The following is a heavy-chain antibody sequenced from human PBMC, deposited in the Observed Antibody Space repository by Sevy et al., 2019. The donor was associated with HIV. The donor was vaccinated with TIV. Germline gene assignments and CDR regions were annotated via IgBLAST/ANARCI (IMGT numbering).Heavy chain of an antibody. J-gene: IGHJ4*02. CDR2: ISSGSTYI. V-gene: IGHV3-21*05. Sequence: GSLRLSCAASGFTFSSYSMNWVRQAPGKGLEWVSYISSGSTYINYADSVKGRFTISRDNAKNSLYLQMNSLRAEDTAVYYCAKDSRVYSSSHFDYWGQGTLVTVSS. CDR1: GFTFSSYS. D-gene: IGHD6-13*01. CDR3: AKDSRVYSSSHFDY.